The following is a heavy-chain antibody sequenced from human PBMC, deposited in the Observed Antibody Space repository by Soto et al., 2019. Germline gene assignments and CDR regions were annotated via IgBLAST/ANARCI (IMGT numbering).Heavy chain of an antibody. CDR3: AREYCSSTSCPGAFDP. J-gene: IGHJ5*02. Sequence: ASVKVSCKASGYTFTGYYMHWVRQAPGQGLEWMGWINPNSGGTNYAQKFQGWVTMTRDTSISTAYMELSRLRSDDTAVYYCAREYCSSTSCPGAFDPWGQGTLVTVLL. D-gene: IGHD2-2*01. V-gene: IGHV1-2*04. CDR2: INPNSGGT. CDR1: GYTFTGYY.